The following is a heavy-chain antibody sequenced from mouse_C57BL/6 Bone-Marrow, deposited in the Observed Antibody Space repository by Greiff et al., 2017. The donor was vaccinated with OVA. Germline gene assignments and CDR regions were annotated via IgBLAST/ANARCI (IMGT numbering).Heavy chain of an antibody. CDR2: IDPENGDT. Sequence: EVKLVESGAELVRPGASVKLSCTASGFNIKDDYMHWVKQRPEQGLEWIGWIDPENGDTEYASKFQGKATIPADTSSNTAYLQLSSLTSEDTAVYYCTSPPYAMDYWGQGTSVTVSS. CDR3: TSPPYAMDY. J-gene: IGHJ4*01. V-gene: IGHV14-4*01. CDR1: GFNIKDDY.